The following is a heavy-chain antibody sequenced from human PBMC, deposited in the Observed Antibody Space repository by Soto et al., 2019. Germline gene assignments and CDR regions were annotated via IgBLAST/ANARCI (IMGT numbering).Heavy chain of an antibody. CDR1: GFSISSSDL. J-gene: IGHJ5*02. D-gene: IGHD1-7*01. Sequence: SETLSLTCAFSGFSISSSDLWSWVRPPPGKGLEWIGEIYHSGSTNYNPSLKSRVTISVDKSKNQFSLKLSSVTAADTAVYYCARVRGGNWNYRHWFDPWGQGTLVTVSS. CDR2: IYHSGST. V-gene: IGHV4-4*02. CDR3: ARVRGGNWNYRHWFDP.